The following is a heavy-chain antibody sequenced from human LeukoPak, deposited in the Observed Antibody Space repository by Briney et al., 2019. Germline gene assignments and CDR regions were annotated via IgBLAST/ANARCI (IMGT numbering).Heavy chain of an antibody. CDR2: ISYDGSKK. J-gene: IGHJ4*02. CDR3: ATLYCSGGSCYPLG. V-gene: IGHV3-30-3*01. Sequence: GGSLRLSCAASGFTFSSYAMHWVRQAPGKGLEWVAVISYDGSKKYYAYSVKGRFTISRDNSKNTLYLQMNSLRADDTAVYYCATLYCSGGSCYPLGWGQGTLVTVSS. CDR1: GFTFSSYA. D-gene: IGHD2-15*01.